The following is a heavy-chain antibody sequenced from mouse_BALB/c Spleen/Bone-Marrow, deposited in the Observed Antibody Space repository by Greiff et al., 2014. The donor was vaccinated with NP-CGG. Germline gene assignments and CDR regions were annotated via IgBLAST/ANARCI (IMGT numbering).Heavy chain of an antibody. D-gene: IGHD2-4*01. CDR3: ANYDYGWYFDV. CDR2: IDPANGNT. Sequence: VQLQQSGAELVKPGASVKLSCTASGFNIKDTYMHWVKQRPEQGLEWIGRIDPANGNTKYDPKFQGKATITADTSSNTAYLQLCSLTSEDTAVYYCANYDYGWYFDVWGAGTTVTVSS. J-gene: IGHJ1*01. V-gene: IGHV14-3*02. CDR1: GFNIKDTY.